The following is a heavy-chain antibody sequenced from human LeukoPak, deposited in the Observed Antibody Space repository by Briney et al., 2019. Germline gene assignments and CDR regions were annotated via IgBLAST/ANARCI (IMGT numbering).Heavy chain of an antibody. CDR1: VVSMNGYY. CDR2: VDSSGNT. V-gene: IGHV4-4*07. Sequence: PSETLSLTCSVSVVSMNGYYWSWLRQSAGNRLEWIGHVDSSGNTNYNPSLESRVTMSVDTSKKQFSLKLTSVTAADMAVYYCARGVFVKWLLLRSAFDIWGQGTMVTVSS. D-gene: IGHD3-22*01. CDR3: ARGVFVKWLLLRSAFDI. J-gene: IGHJ3*02.